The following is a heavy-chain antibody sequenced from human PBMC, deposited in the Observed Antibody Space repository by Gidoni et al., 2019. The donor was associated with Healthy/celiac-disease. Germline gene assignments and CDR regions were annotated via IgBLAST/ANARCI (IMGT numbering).Heavy chain of an antibody. D-gene: IGHD2-2*03. CDR2: INPNSGGT. J-gene: IGHJ3*02. CDR1: GYTFTGYY. V-gene: IGHV1-2*06. Sequence: QVQLVQSGAEVKKHGASVKVSCKASGYTFTGYYLHWVRQAPGQGLEWMGRINPNSGGTNYAQKFQGRVTMTRDTSISTAYMELSRLRSDDTAVYYCARASGYCSSTSCLLDDAFDIWGQGTMVTVSS. CDR3: ARASGYCSSTSCLLDDAFDI.